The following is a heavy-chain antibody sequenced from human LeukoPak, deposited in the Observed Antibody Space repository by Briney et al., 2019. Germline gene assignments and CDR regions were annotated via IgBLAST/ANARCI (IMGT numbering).Heavy chain of an antibody. D-gene: IGHD1-26*01. CDR1: VGTFISYA. Sequence: SVKVSCKASVGTFISYAISWVRQTPGQGLEWMGRIITIFGTANYAQKFQGRVTITTDESTSTAYMELSSLRSEDTAVYYCARGTSGSYPLNDAFDIWGQGTMVTVSS. CDR3: ARGTSGSYPLNDAFDI. J-gene: IGHJ3*02. CDR2: IITIFGTA. V-gene: IGHV1-69*05.